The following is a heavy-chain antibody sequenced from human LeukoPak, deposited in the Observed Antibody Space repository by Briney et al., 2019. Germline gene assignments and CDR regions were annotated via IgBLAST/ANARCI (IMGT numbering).Heavy chain of an antibody. CDR2: IYYSGST. J-gene: IGHJ4*02. D-gene: IGHD3-22*01. CDR1: GGSISSGGYY. CDR3: ARDSYYDSSGKSQN. Sequence: SQTLSLTCTVSGGSISSGGYYWSWIPQHPGKGLEWIGYIYYSGSTYYNPSLKSRVTISVDTSKNQFSLKLSSVTAADTAVYYCARDSYYDSSGKSQNWGQGTLVTVSS. V-gene: IGHV4-31*03.